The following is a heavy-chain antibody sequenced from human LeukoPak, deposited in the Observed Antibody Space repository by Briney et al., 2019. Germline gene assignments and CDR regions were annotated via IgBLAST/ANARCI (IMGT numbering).Heavy chain of an antibody. J-gene: IGHJ4*02. Sequence: GGSLRLSCAASGFTFSSYAMSWVRQAPGKGLEWVSGISWNSGSIGYADSVEGRFTISRDNAKNSLYLQMNSLRAEDTALYYCAKDSSYSSSWMYFDYWGQGTLVTVSS. CDR3: AKDSSYSSSWMYFDY. V-gene: IGHV3-9*01. CDR2: ISWNSGSI. CDR1: GFTFSSYA. D-gene: IGHD6-13*01.